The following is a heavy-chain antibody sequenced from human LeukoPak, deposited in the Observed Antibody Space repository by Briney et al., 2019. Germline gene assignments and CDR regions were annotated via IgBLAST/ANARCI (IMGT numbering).Heavy chain of an antibody. V-gene: IGHV3-21*01. CDR3: ARAGTAVRLGMGFDS. D-gene: IGHD6-19*01. CDR2: ITSSSRDI. Sequence: GGSLRLSCAASGFTFSSYNMNWVRQAPGEGLEWVSSITSSSRDIYYADSVKGRFTVSRDNAKNSLYLQMNSLRVEDTAIYYCARAGTAVRLGMGFDSWGQGTLVTVSS. CDR1: GFTFSSYN. J-gene: IGHJ4*02.